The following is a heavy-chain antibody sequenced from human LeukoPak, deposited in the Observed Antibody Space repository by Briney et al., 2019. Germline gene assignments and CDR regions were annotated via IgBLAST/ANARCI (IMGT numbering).Heavy chain of an antibody. J-gene: IGHJ4*02. D-gene: IGHD3-22*01. CDR1: GGSISSYY. CDR2: IYYTGST. Sequence: SETLSLTCTVSGGSISSYYWSWIRQPPGKGLQWIGYIYYTGSTNYNPSLKSRVTISLDTSKNQFSLKLSSVTAADTAVYYCASDEAYDSSGYFDYWGQGTLVTVSS. V-gene: IGHV4-59*08. CDR3: ASDEAYDSSGYFDY.